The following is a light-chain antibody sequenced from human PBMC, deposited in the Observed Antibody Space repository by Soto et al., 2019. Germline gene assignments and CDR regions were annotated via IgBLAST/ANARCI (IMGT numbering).Light chain of an antibody. V-gene: IGKV1-39*01. Sequence: DVQMTQSPSSLSASVGDRVSTTCRASQSITKYLSWYQQKPGKAPKLLIYGASSLQSGVPLRFGGSGFGTDFTLNISSLQPEDFATYYCQQTHSVPRTFGGGTKVEI. J-gene: IGKJ4*01. CDR3: QQTHSVPRT. CDR1: QSITKY. CDR2: GAS.